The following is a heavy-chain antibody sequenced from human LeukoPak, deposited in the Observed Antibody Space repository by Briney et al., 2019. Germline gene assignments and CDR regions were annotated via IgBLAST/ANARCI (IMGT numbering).Heavy chain of an antibody. Sequence: SETLSLTCTVSGGSISSSSYYWSWIRQPPGKGLEWIGYIYYSGSTNYNPSLKSRVTISVDTSKNQFSLKLSSVTAADTAVYYCARGRGYSYVIDAFDIWGQGTMVTVSS. D-gene: IGHD5-18*01. V-gene: IGHV4-61*01. CDR2: IYYSGST. J-gene: IGHJ3*02. CDR3: ARGRGYSYVIDAFDI. CDR1: GGSISSSSYY.